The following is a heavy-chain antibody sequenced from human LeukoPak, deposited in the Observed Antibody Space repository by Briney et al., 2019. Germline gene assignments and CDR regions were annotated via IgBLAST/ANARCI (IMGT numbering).Heavy chain of an antibody. Sequence: GGSLRLSCAASGFTFSSYAMHWVRQAPGKELEWVAVISYDGSNKYYADSVKGRFTISRDNSKNTLYLQMNSPRAEDTAVYYCARSSSSWYMGYFQHWGQGTLVTVSS. CDR2: ISYDGSNK. J-gene: IGHJ1*01. D-gene: IGHD6-13*01. CDR1: GFTFSSYA. CDR3: ARSSSSWYMGYFQH. V-gene: IGHV3-30*04.